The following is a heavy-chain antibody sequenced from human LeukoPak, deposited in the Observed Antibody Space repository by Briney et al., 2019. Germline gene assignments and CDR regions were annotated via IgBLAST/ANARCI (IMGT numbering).Heavy chain of an antibody. D-gene: IGHD5-18*01. Sequence: GGSLRLSCAASGFTCSSYAMHWVRQAPGKGLEWVAVISSDGRNKYYADSVKGRFTISKDNSKNTLYLQMNSLRAEDTAAYYCARDSGGYSYGYAYFDYWRQGGLLSVRS. CDR1: GFTCSSYA. CDR3: ARDSGGYSYGYAYFDY. CDR2: ISSDGRNK. V-gene: IGHV3-30*04. J-gene: IGHJ4*02.